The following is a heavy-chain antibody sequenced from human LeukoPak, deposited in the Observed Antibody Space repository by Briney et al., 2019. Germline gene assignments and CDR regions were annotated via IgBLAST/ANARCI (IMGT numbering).Heavy chain of an antibody. CDR1: GFTFRSYG. Sequence: GGSLRLSCAASGFTFRSYGMSSVRQAPGKGVEWVSAIGGSGGSTYYADSVKGGFTISRDNSKNTLYLQMNRLRAEDTAVYYCAKDAKYSSGWFDYWGQGTLVTVSS. D-gene: IGHD6-19*01. CDR2: IGGSGGST. V-gene: IGHV3-23*01. J-gene: IGHJ4*02. CDR3: AKDAKYSSGWFDY.